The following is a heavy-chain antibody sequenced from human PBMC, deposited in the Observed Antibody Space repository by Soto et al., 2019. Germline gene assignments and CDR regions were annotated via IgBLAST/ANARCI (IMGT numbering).Heavy chain of an antibody. CDR3: VKNYYYDVVTGFDYFDH. CDR2: MSYDGSNK. D-gene: IGHD3-9*01. V-gene: IGHV3-30*18. Sequence: QVQLVESGGGVVQPGKSLRLSCIASGFTFSRYGMHWVRQAPGKGLEWVAVMSYDGSNKWYADSVKGRFNVSRDNSKNTLFLQMNSLRGDDPAVYYCVKNYYYDVVTGFDYFDHWGQGAPVTVSS. CDR1: GFTFSRYG. J-gene: IGHJ4*02.